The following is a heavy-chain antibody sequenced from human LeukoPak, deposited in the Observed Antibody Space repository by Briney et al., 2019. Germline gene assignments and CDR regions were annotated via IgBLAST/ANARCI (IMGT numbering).Heavy chain of an antibody. Sequence: GGSLRLSCEASGFTLSTYWMNWVRQVPGKGLDWVANINPDGSGKRYVDSVEGRFTIARDNADNSLSLQMNSLRAEDTAVYYCASWGAGGNSWGQGILVTVSS. CDR1: GFTLSTYW. CDR3: ASWGAGGNS. V-gene: IGHV3-7*01. J-gene: IGHJ4*02. D-gene: IGHD3-16*01. CDR2: INPDGSGK.